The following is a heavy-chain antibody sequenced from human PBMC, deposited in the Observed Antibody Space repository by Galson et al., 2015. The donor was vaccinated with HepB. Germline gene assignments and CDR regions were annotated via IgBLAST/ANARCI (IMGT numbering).Heavy chain of an antibody. Sequence: SLRLSCAGTGFTFSNAWMAWVRQAPGKGLEWVGRIRSKSDGGTAVYAEPVKGGFTMSRDDSKNTLYLQMTSLKTEDTAVYYCTTDLGSWAQGTLVTVS. J-gene: IGHJ4*02. CDR2: IRSKSDGGTA. V-gene: IGHV3-15*01. CDR3: TTDLGS. CDR1: GFTFSNAW. D-gene: IGHD1-26*01.